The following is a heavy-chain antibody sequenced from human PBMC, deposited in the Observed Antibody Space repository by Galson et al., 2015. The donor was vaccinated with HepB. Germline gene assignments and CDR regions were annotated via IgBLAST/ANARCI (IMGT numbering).Heavy chain of an antibody. D-gene: IGHD4-17*01. CDR1: GFTFSSYS. V-gene: IGHV3-21*01. CDR3: ARDHAHTVTIDY. Sequence: SLRLSCAASGFTFSSYSMNWVRQAPGKGLEWVSSISSSSSYIYYADSVKGRFTISRDNAKNSLYLQMNSLRAEDTAVYYCARDHAHTVTIDYWGQGTLVTVSS. CDR2: ISSSSSYI. J-gene: IGHJ4*02.